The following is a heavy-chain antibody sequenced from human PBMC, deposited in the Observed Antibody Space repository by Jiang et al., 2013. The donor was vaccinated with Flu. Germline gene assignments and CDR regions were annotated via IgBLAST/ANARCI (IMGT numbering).Heavy chain of an antibody. Sequence: KPSETLSLTCAVYGGSFSGYYWSWIRQPPGKGLEWIGEINHSGSTNYNPSLKSRVTISVDTSKNQFSLKLSSVTAADTAVYYCARAGSGSFNDYWGQGTLVTVSS. CDR1: GGSFSGYY. V-gene: IGHV4-34*01. CDR3: ARAGSGSFNDY. D-gene: IGHD3-10*01. CDR2: INHSGST. J-gene: IGHJ4*02.